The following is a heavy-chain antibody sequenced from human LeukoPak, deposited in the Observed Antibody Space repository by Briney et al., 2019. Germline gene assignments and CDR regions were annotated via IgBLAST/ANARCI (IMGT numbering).Heavy chain of an antibody. Sequence: GGSLRLSCAASGFTFSSYEMNWVRQAPGKGLEWVSYISSSSSTIYYADSVKGRFTISRDNAKNSLYLQMNSLRAEDTAVYYCAREGGVTMIVVDDYYFDYWGQGTLDTVSS. CDR3: AREGGVTMIVVDDYYFDY. CDR1: GFTFSSYE. CDR2: ISSSSSTI. J-gene: IGHJ4*02. V-gene: IGHV3-48*03. D-gene: IGHD3-22*01.